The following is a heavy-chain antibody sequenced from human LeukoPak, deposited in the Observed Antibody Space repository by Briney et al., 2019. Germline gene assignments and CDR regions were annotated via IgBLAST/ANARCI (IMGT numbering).Heavy chain of an antibody. D-gene: IGHD6-6*01. V-gene: IGHV3-11*01. Sequence: GGSLRLSCAASGFTFSDYYMSWIRQAPGKGLEWVSYISSSGSTIYYADSVKGRFTISRDNSKNTLYLQMNSLRAEDTAVYYCAKGLVSPIDWFDPWGQGTLVTVSS. CDR2: ISSSGSTI. CDR1: GFTFSDYY. CDR3: AKGLVSPIDWFDP. J-gene: IGHJ5*02.